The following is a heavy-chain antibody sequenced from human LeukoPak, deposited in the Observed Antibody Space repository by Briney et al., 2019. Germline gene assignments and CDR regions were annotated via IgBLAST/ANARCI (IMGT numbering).Heavy chain of an antibody. CDR3: AREYSSGWYEYFQH. D-gene: IGHD6-19*01. J-gene: IGHJ1*01. Sequence: GGSLRLSCAASGFTFSTYAMTWVRQAPGKGLEWVSLISGTGGSTYYADSVKGRFTISRDNSKNTLYLQMNSLRAEDTAVYYCAREYSSGWYEYFQHWGQGTLVTVSS. CDR1: GFTFSTYA. V-gene: IGHV3-23*01. CDR2: ISGTGGST.